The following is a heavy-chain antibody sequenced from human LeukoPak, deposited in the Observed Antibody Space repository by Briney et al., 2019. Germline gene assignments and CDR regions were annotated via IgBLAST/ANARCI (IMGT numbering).Heavy chain of an antibody. CDR1: GFTFSSYA. Sequence: GGSLRLSCAASGFTFSSYALSWVRQAPGKGLEWVSGTSDRGDYTYYADSVKGRFTISRDNSKNTLYLQMNSLRAEDTALYFCAKKAQYNGNYPLDYWGQGTLVTVSS. CDR3: AKKAQYNGNYPLDY. V-gene: IGHV3-23*01. J-gene: IGHJ4*02. D-gene: IGHD1-26*01. CDR2: TSDRGDYT.